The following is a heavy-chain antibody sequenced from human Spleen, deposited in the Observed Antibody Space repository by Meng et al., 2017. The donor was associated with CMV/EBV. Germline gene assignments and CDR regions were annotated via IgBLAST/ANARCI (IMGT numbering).Heavy chain of an antibody. CDR2: ISGSSSYI. CDR1: FTFSTYS. V-gene: IGHV3-21*01. D-gene: IGHD6-19*01. CDR3: ARDLRSLTSIAVGFDP. J-gene: IGHJ5*02. Sequence: FTFSTYSMNWVRQAPGKGLEWVSSISGSSSYIYYADSVKARFTISRDNAKNSLYLHMNSLRAEDTAVYYCARDLRSLTSIAVGFDPWGQGTLVTVSS.